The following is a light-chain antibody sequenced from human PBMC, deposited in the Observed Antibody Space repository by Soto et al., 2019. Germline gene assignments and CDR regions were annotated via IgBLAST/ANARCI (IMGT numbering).Light chain of an antibody. CDR2: GNS. J-gene: IGLJ7*01. V-gene: IGLV1-40*01. Sequence: QSVLRQPPSVSGAPGQRVTISCTGSSSNIGAGYDVYWYQQFPGTAPKLLIYGNSNRPSGVPDRFSGSKSGTSASLAITGLQAEDEADYYCQSYDSSLSGYVFGTGTQLTVL. CDR1: SSNIGAGYD. CDR3: QSYDSSLSGYV.